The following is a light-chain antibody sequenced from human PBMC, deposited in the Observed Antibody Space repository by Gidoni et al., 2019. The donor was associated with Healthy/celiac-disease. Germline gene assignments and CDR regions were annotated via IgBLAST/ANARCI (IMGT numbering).Light chain of an antibody. CDR1: QSISSY. Sequence: RVTITCRASQSISSYLNWYQQKPGKAPKPLIYAASSLQSGVPSRFSCSGSGTDFTLTISSLQPEDFATFYCQQSYSTPFTFGPRTKLDIK. CDR2: AAS. J-gene: IGKJ3*01. V-gene: IGKV1-39*01. CDR3: QQSYSTPFT.